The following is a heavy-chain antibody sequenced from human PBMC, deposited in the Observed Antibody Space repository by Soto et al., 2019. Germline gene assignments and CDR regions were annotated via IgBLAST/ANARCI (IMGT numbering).Heavy chain of an antibody. CDR2: INPNSGGT. D-gene: IGHD1-20*01. J-gene: IGHJ6*02. CDR3: ARDLRVYNWKRLGYYYYGMDV. CDR1: GYTFTGYY. V-gene: IGHV1-2*02. Sequence: QVQLVQSGAEVKKPGASVKVSCKASGYTFTGYYMHWVRQAPGQGLEWMGWINPNSGGTNYAQKFQGRVTMTRDTSISTAYMELSRLRSDDTAVYYCARDLRVYNWKRLGYYYYGMDVWGQGTTVTVSS.